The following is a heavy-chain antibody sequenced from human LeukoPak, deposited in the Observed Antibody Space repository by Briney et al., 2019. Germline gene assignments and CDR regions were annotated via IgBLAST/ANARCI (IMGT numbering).Heavy chain of an antibody. J-gene: IGHJ5*02. Sequence: PGRSLRLSCAASGFTFRSYAMHWVRQAPGKGLEWVAVISYDGSNKYYADSVKGRFTISRDNSKNTLNLQMNSLRAEDTAVYYCARERVTRFDPWGQGTLVTVSS. V-gene: IGHV3-30*04. CDR3: ARERVTRFDP. CDR2: ISYDGSNK. CDR1: GFTFRSYA.